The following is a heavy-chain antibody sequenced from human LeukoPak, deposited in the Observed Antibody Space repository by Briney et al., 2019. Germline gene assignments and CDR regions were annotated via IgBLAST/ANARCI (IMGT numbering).Heavy chain of an antibody. CDR1: GYTFTAYY. J-gene: IGHJ4*02. CDR3: SRSSAAAGAVGY. D-gene: IGHD6-13*01. V-gene: IGHV1-2*02. Sequence: SVKVSCKPSGYTFTAYYSHWGRQAPGQGLNGMGCINPNTGGTNYALKFQGRVTMTSDTSTTTAYMGLSSLSSDDTAVYFCSRSSAAAGAVGYWGQGTLVTVSS. CDR2: INPNTGGT.